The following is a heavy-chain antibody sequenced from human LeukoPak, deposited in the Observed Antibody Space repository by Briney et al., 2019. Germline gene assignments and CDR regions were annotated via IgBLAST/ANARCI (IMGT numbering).Heavy chain of an antibody. Sequence: GASVKVSCKASGYTFTGYYMHWVRQAPGQGLEWMGWINPNSGGTNYAQKFQGRVTMTRDTSISTAYMELSRLRSDDTAVYYCARVKYYDSSGYYRNDYWGQGTLVTVSS. V-gene: IGHV1-2*02. J-gene: IGHJ4*02. CDR3: ARVKYYDSSGYYRNDY. D-gene: IGHD3-22*01. CDR2: INPNSGGT. CDR1: GYTFTGYY.